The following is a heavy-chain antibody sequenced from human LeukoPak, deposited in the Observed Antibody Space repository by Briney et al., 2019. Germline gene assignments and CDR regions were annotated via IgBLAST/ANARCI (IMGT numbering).Heavy chain of an antibody. D-gene: IGHD1-7*01. Sequence: PGRSLRLSCSASGFTFDDYAMHWIRQTPGKGLEWVSSISCDGGISVYAYSVKGRFTIWRTQAKSSLYLEMSALTPEDTASYFCIKDLRLDLHFDTFDIWGPGTMVTVSS. V-gene: IGHV3-9*01. CDR2: ISCDGGIS. CDR1: GFTFDDYA. CDR3: IKDLRLDLHFDTFDI. J-gene: IGHJ3*02.